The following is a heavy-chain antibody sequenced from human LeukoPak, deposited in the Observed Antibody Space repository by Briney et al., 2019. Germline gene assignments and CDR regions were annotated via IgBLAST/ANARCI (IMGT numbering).Heavy chain of an antibody. Sequence: SGGSLRLSCAASGFIFSSSFIDWVRQAPGKGLVWVSRINPAGTVTTYADSVKARFTISRDNAKNTLYLQMNSLRAEDTAVYYCAISIWFGELLSAYYYYGMDVWGQGTTVTVSS. CDR3: AISIWFGELLSAYYYYGMDV. CDR2: INPAGTVT. CDR1: GFIFSSSF. J-gene: IGHJ6*02. D-gene: IGHD3-10*01. V-gene: IGHV3-74*01.